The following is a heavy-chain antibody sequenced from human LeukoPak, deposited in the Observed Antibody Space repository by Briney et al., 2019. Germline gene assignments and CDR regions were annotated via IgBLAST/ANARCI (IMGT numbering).Heavy chain of an antibody. CDR2: IYYSGST. Sequence: PSETPSLTCTVSGGSISSGGYYWSWIRQHPGKGLEWIGYIYYSGSTYYNPSLKSRVTISVDTSKNQFSLKLSSVTAADTAVYYCARESEGVVPAAIGWFDPWGQGTLVTVSS. V-gene: IGHV4-31*03. D-gene: IGHD2-2*01. CDR3: ARESEGVVPAAIGWFDP. J-gene: IGHJ5*02. CDR1: GGSISSGGYY.